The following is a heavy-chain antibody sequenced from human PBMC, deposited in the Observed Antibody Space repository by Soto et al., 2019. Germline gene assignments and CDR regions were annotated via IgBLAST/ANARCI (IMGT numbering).Heavy chain of an antibody. CDR3: ARATYSNAWYRFDL. CDR2: IKHDGSVQ. Sequence: GGSLRLSCEASGLTFSGYWMSWVRQAPGKGLGWVADIKHDGSVQYYVDSVKGRFTISRDNAKKLLFLQMNGLRAEDTALYYCARATYSNAWYRFDLWGKGTLVTVSS. CDR1: GLTFSGYW. V-gene: IGHV3-7*03. D-gene: IGHD4-4*01. J-gene: IGHJ4*02.